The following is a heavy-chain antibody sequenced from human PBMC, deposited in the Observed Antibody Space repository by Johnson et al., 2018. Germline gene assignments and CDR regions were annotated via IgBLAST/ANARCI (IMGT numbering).Heavy chain of an antibody. V-gene: IGHV4-59*11. J-gene: IGHJ6*02. CDR2: ISNSGNT. D-gene: IGHD4-11*01. CDR1: GGSISSHS. Sequence: QVQLQESGPGLVKPSETLSLTCSVSGGSISSHSWNWIRQPPGKGLEWIGNISNSGNTNYNPSLQRRVTISLDTSKNQFSLKLSSVTAADTAVYYGAREDSNHSYSYNGIDVWGQGTTVTVSS. CDR3: AREDSNHSYSYNGIDV.